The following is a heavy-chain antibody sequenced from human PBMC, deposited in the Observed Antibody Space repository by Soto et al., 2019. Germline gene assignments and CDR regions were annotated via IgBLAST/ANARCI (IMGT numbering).Heavy chain of an antibody. V-gene: IGHV3-30*18. Sequence: QVQLVESGGGVVQPGRSLRLSCVASGFTFSTYGMHWVRQAPGKGLEWVAVISYDGNNKYYADSVKGRLTISRDNSKNTVYLQMSRLSGEDTAVYYCAKGQHCSSTSCYFYHYGMDVWGQGTTVAVSS. CDR2: ISYDGNNK. CDR1: GFTFSTYG. CDR3: AKGQHCSSTSCYFYHYGMDV. D-gene: IGHD2-2*01. J-gene: IGHJ6*02.